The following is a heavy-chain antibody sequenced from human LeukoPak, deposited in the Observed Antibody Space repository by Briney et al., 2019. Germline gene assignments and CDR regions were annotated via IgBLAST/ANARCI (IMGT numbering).Heavy chain of an antibody. V-gene: IGHV3-30-3*01. J-gene: IGHJ6*02. CDR2: ISYDGSNK. CDR3: ARDLWVLGNMAPHGMDV. D-gene: IGHD1-26*01. Sequence: GGSLRLSCAASGFTFSSYAMHWVRQAPGKGLEWVAVISYDGSNKYYADSVKGRFTISRDNSKNTLYLQMNSLRPEDTAVYYCARDLWVLGNMAPHGMDVWGQGTTVIVSS. CDR1: GFTFSSYA.